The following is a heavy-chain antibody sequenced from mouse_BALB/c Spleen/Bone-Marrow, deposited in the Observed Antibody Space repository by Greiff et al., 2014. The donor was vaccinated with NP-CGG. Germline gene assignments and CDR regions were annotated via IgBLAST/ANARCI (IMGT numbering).Heavy chain of an antibody. CDR3: ARNGYYGWITY. J-gene: IGHJ3*01. V-gene: IGHV4-1*02. CDR1: GFDLSGYW. D-gene: IGHD2-3*01. Sequence: VQLQQPGGGLVQPGGSLKLSCAASGFDLSGYWMTWVRQAPGKGLEWIGEINPDSRTINYKPSLKEKFIMSRDNAKNTLYLQMSKVRSEDTALYYCARNGYYGWITYWGQGTLVTVSA. CDR2: INPDSRTI.